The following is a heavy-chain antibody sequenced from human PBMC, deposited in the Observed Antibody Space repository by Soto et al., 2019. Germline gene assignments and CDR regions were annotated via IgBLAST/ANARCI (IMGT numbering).Heavy chain of an antibody. D-gene: IGHD6-13*01. CDR3: ARDVSPGSSSLYLDAFDI. J-gene: IGHJ3*02. CDR2: IKRDGSEK. V-gene: IGHV3-7*05. Sequence: EVQLVESGGVLVQPGGSLRLSCEASGFTFGSYWMTWVRQAPGKGLEWVANIKRDGSEKSYLDSVRGRFTISRDNAKNSLYLQMNSLRAEDTALYYCARDVSPGSSSLYLDAFDIWGQGTMVTVSS. CDR1: GFTFGSYW.